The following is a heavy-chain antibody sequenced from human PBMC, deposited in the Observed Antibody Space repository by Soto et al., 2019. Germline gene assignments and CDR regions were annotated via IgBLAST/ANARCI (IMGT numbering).Heavy chain of an antibody. Sequence: QVQLQQWGAGLLKPSETLSLTCAVYGGSFSGYYWSWIRQPPGKGLEWFGEINHSGSTNYNPSLKSRVTISVDTSKNQFSLKLSSVTAADTAVYYCARGWSYCSSTSCYVDYYYYYMDVWGKGTTVTVSS. J-gene: IGHJ6*03. CDR3: ARGWSYCSSTSCYVDYYYYYMDV. V-gene: IGHV4-34*01. CDR1: GGSFSGYY. D-gene: IGHD2-2*01. CDR2: INHSGST.